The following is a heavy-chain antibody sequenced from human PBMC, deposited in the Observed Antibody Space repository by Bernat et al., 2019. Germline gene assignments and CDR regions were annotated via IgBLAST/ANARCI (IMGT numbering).Heavy chain of an antibody. D-gene: IGHD6-25*01. CDR1: GFTFSSYS. CDR2: ISSRSSYI. Sequence: EVQLVESGGGLVKPGGSLRLSCAASGFTFSSYSMNWVRQAPGKGLEWVSSISSRSSYIYYADSVKGRFTITRDNAKNSLYLQLNSLRAEDTAVYYCAGRGVDWYFDLWGRGTLVTVSS. J-gene: IGHJ2*01. CDR3: AGRGVDWYFDL. V-gene: IGHV3-21*01.